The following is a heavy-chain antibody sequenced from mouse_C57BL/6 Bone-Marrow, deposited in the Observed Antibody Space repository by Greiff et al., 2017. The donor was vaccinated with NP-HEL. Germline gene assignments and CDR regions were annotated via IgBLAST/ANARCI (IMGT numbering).Heavy chain of an antibody. Sequence: DVKLQESGPGLVKPSQTVFLTCTVTGISITTGNYRWSWIRQFPGNKLEWIGYIYYSGTITYIPSLTSRTTITRDTPKNQFYLEMNSLTAEDTATYYCALYLLSFWYFDVWGTGTTVTVSS. CDR3: ALYLLSFWYFDV. V-gene: IGHV3-5*01. CDR1: GISITTGNYR. CDR2: IYYSGTI. D-gene: IGHD1-1*01. J-gene: IGHJ1*03.